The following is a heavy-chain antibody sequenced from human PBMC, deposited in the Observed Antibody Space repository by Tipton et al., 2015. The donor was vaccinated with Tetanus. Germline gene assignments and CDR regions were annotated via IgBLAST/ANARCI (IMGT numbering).Heavy chain of an antibody. V-gene: IGHV1-2*02. J-gene: IGHJ5*02. CDR3: AREIRGRQWLGSNWFDP. CDR1: GYTFTGYY. Sequence: QLVQSGAEVKKPGASVKVSCKASGYTFTGYYMHWVRQAPGQGLEWMGWINPNSGGTNYAQKVQGRVTMTRDTSISTAYMELSRLRADAAAVYYCAREIRGRQWLGSNWFDPWGQGTLVTVSS. D-gene: IGHD6-19*01. CDR2: INPNSGGT.